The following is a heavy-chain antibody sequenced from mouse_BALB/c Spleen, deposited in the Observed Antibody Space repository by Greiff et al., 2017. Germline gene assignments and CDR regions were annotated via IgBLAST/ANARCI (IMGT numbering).Heavy chain of an antibody. CDR2: IRNKANGYTT. V-gene: IGHV7-3*02. J-gene: IGHJ2*01. Sequence: EVKLMESGGGLVQPGGSLRLSCATSGFTFTDYYMSWVRQPPGKALEWLGFIRNKANGYTTEYSASVKGRFTISRDNSQSILYLQMNTLRAEDSATYYCARETCYFDYWGQGTTLTVSS. CDR1: GFTFTDYY. CDR3: ARETCYFDY.